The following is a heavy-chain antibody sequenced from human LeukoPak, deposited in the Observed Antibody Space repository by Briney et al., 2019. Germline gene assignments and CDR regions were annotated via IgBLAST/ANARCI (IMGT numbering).Heavy chain of an antibody. CDR2: MNPNSGNT. D-gene: IGHD3-10*01. V-gene: IGHV1-8*01. Sequence: ASVKVSCKASGYTFTSYDINWVRQATGQGLEWMGWMNPNSGNTGYAQKFQGRGTMTRNTSISTAYMELSSLRSEDTAVYYCARVGGLMYYYGSPIWGQGTMVTVSS. CDR3: ARVGGLMYYYGSPI. CDR1: GYTFTSYD. J-gene: IGHJ3*02.